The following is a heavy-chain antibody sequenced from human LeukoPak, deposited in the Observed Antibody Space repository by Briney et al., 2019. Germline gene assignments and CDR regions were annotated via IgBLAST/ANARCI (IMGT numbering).Heavy chain of an antibody. CDR2: INHSGST. CDR1: GGSFSGYY. V-gene: IGHV4-34*01. J-gene: IGHJ4*02. CDR3: ARRRGGVTMVRGPRGAFDY. Sequence: SETLSLTCAVYGGSFSGYYWSWLRQPPGKGLEWIGEINHSGSTNYNPSLKSRVTISVDTSKNQFSLKLSSVTAADTAVYYCARRRGGVTMVRGPRGAFDYWGQGTLVTVSS. D-gene: IGHD3-10*01.